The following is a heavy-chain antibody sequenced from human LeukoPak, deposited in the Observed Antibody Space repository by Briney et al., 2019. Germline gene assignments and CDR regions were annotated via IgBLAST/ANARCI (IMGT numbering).Heavy chain of an antibody. CDR1: GYTFTNYW. D-gene: IGHD2-15*01. V-gene: IGHV5-51*01. CDR2: IYPGDSNT. Sequence: GESLQISCKDSGYTFTNYWIGWVRQMPGKGLEWMGLIYPGDSNTRYSPSFQGQVTISADKSISTAYLQWSSLKATDTAMYYCAKGDCSGGSCYQIDYWGQGTLVTVSS. CDR3: AKGDCSGGSCYQIDY. J-gene: IGHJ4*02.